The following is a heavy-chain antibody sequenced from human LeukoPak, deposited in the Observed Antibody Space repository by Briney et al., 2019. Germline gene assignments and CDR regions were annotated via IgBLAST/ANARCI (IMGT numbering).Heavy chain of an antibody. CDR1: GVSVSSGSFY. V-gene: IGHV4-61*01. D-gene: IGHD3-22*01. CDR3: ARFPSYDPHRMDV. Sequence: SETLSLTCTVSGVSVSSGSFYWSWIRQPPGKGLEWIGYIYHYSGSTNYNPSLKSRVTVSVDTSKNQFSLHLNSVTAVDTAVYYCARFPSYDPHRMDVWGQGTTVTVSS. J-gene: IGHJ6*02. CDR2: IYHYSGST.